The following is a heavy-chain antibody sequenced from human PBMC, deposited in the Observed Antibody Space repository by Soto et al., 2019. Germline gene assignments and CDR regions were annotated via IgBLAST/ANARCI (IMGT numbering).Heavy chain of an antibody. CDR1: GFTFSSYG. CDR2: IWYDGSNK. CDR3: AREFWSGPFDY. D-gene: IGHD3-3*01. V-gene: IGHV3-33*01. J-gene: IGHJ4*02. Sequence: QVQLVESGGGVVQPGRSLRLSCAASGFTFSSYGMHWVRQAPGKGLEWVAVIWYDGSNKYNAVSVKGRFTISRDNSKNTLYLQMNSLRAEDTAVYYCAREFWSGPFDYWGQGTLVTVSS.